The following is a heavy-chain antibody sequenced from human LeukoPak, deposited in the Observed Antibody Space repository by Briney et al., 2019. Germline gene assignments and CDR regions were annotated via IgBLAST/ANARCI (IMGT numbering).Heavy chain of an antibody. CDR1: GYTFVNFG. V-gene: IGHV1-18*01. D-gene: IGHD3/OR15-3a*01. CDR3: AEVFGYYYFFKDL. Sequence: ASVKVSCKASGYTFVNFGLIWVRQAPGQGLEWMGWISPENGDTNYAQNFQDRLTMTTDTSTNTAYMELWSLTSDDTAVYFCAEVFGYYYFFKDLWGEGTTVIISS. CDR2: ISPENGDT. J-gene: IGHJ6*04.